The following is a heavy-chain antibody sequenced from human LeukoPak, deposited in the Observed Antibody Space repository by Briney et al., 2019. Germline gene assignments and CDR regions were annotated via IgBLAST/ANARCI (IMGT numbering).Heavy chain of an antibody. D-gene: IGHD3-3*01. V-gene: IGHV4-30-4*08. J-gene: IGHJ4*02. CDR1: GGSISSGDYY. Sequence: QVQLQESGPGLVKPSQTLSLTCTVSGGSISSGDYYWSWLRLPPGKGLEWIGYIYYSGSTYYNPSLKSRVTISVDTSKNQFSLKLSSVTAADTAVYYCARVWSGTYYFDYWGQGTLVTVSS. CDR3: ARVWSGTYYFDY. CDR2: IYYSGST.